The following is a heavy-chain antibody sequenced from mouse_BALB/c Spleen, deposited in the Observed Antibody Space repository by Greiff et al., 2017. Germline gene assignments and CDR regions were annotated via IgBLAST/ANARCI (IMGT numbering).Heavy chain of an antibody. V-gene: IGHV5-9-3*01. Sequence: EVKLVESGGGLVKPGGSLKLSCAASGFTFSSYTMSWVRQTPEKRLEWVATISSGGSYTYYPDSVKGRFTISRDNAKNTLYLQMSSLRSEDTAMYYCARRLDYAMDYWGQGTSVTVSS. CDR2: ISSGGSYT. D-gene: IGHD4-1*01. J-gene: IGHJ4*01. CDR3: ARRLDYAMDY. CDR1: GFTFSSYT.